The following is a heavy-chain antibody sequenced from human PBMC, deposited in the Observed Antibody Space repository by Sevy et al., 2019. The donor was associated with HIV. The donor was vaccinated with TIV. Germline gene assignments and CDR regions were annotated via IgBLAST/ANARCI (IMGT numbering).Heavy chain of an antibody. CDR3: AIQRGETFDFWSGYYTRFDY. CDR1: GYSFTSYW. CDR2: IDPSDSYT. V-gene: IGHV5-10-1*01. Sequence: GESLKISCKGSGYSFTSYWISWVRQMPGKGLEWMGRIDPSDSYTNYSPSFQGHVTISADKSISTAYLQWSSLKASDTAMYYCAIQRGETFDFWSGYYTRFDYWGQGTLVTVSS. D-gene: IGHD3-3*01. J-gene: IGHJ4*02.